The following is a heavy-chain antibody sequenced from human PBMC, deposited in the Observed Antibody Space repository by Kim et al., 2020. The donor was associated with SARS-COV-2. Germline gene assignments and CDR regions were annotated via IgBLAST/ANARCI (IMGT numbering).Heavy chain of an antibody. CDR2: IYYSGST. V-gene: IGHV4-39*01. CDR1: GGSISSSSYY. Sequence: SETLSLTCTVSGGSISSSSYYWGWIRQPPGKGLEWIGSIYYSGSTYYNPSLKSRVTISVDTSKNQFSLKLSSVTAADTAVYYCARLASKNLYCSSTSCLWYYGMDVWGQGTTVTVSS. J-gene: IGHJ6*02. D-gene: IGHD2-2*01. CDR3: ARLASKNLYCSSTSCLWYYGMDV.